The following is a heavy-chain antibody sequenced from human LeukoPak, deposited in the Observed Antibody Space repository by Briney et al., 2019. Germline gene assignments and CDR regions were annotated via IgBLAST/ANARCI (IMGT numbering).Heavy chain of an antibody. Sequence: PGGSLRLSCPASGFTFSSYSMNWVRQAPGKGLEWVSYISSSSSTIYYADSVKGRFTISRDNAKNSLYLQMNSLRAEDTAVYYCARDRGYDYVWGSYRPFDYWGQGTPVTVSS. CDR2: ISSSSSTI. D-gene: IGHD3-16*02. V-gene: IGHV3-48*04. CDR3: ARDRGYDYVWGSYRPFDY. CDR1: GFTFSSYS. J-gene: IGHJ4*02.